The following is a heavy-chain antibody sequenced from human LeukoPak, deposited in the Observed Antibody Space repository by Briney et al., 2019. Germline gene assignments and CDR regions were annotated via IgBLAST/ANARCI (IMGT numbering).Heavy chain of an antibody. V-gene: IGHV3-20*01. J-gene: IGHJ4*02. CDR2: INWNGGST. CDR1: GFTFDDYG. CDR3: ARDRGTYYGSGSYSPLDY. Sequence: GGSLRLSCAASGFTFDDYGMSWVRQAPGKGLEWVSGINWNGGSTGYADSVKGRFTISRDNAKNSLYLQMKSLRAEDTALYHCARDRGTYYGSGSYSPLDYWGQETLVTVSS. D-gene: IGHD3-10*01.